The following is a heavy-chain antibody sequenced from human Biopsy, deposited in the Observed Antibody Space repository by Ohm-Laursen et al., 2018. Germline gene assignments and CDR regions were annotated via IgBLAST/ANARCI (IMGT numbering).Heavy chain of an antibody. V-gene: IGHV4-59*11. CDR1: GGSFTGHY. J-gene: IGHJ4*02. CDR3: ARGSNDFGGLYFPR. D-gene: IGHD4-23*01. Sequence: SDTLSLTCPVPGGSFTGHYWSWIRQPPGKGLEWIGHISYTGYTSYNASLKSRVTISVDTSRNHFSLRLSSLTAADTAVYYCARGSNDFGGLYFPRWGQGTLLTVSS. CDR2: ISYTGYT.